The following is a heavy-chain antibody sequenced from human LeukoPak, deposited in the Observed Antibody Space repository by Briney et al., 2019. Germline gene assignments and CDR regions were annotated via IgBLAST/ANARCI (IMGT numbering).Heavy chain of an antibody. CDR1: GFTFSGYW. CDR3: ARDIAVAGYFDY. D-gene: IGHD6-19*01. V-gene: IGHV3-7*01. J-gene: IGHJ4*02. Sequence: GGSLRLSCAASGFTFSGYWMSWVRQAPGKGLEWVANIKQDGSERYYVDSVKGRFTISRDNAKNSLYLQMNSLRAEDTAVYYCARDIAVAGYFDYWGQGTLVTVSS. CDR2: IKQDGSER.